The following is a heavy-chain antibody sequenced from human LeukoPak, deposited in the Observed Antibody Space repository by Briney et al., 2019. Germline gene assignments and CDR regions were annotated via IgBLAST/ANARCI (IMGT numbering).Heavy chain of an antibody. V-gene: IGHV4-34*01. CDR2: INHSGST. CDR3: ARAPQGSSRRGWFDP. Sequence: SETLSLTCAVYGGSFSGYYWSWIRQPPGKGLEWIGEINHSGSTNYNPSLKSRVTMSVDTSKNQFSLKLGSVTAADTAVYYCARAPQGSSRRGWFDPWGQGTLVTVSS. D-gene: IGHD1-26*01. J-gene: IGHJ5*02. CDR1: GGSFSGYY.